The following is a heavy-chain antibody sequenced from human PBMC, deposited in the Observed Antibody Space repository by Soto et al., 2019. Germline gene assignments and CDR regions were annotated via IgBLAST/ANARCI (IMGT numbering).Heavy chain of an antibody. CDR1: GFTFSSYS. J-gene: IGHJ3*02. V-gene: IGHV3-48*01. D-gene: IGHD6-13*01. Sequence: GGSLRLSCAASGFTFSSYSMNWVRQAPGKGLEWVSYISSSSSTIYYADSVKGRFTISRDNAKNSLYLQMNSLRAEDTAVYYCARDHIAAAEDAFDIWGQGTMVTVSS. CDR3: ARDHIAAAEDAFDI. CDR2: ISSSSSTI.